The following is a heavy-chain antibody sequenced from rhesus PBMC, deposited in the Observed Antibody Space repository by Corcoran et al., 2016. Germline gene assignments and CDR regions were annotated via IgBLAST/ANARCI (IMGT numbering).Heavy chain of an antibody. CDR2: ISGSIGST. V-gene: IGHV4-65*01. J-gene: IGHJ3*01. CDR1: GGSVSSSNW. D-gene: IGHD6-31*01. Sequence: QVQLQESGPGLVKPSETLSLTCAVSGGSVSSSNWWSWIRQPPGKGLEWIGYISGSIGSTYYNPSLKSRVTISTDTSKNQFSLKLSSVTAADTAVYYCAILYSSGWYAFDFWGQGLRVTVSS. CDR3: AILYSSGWYAFDF.